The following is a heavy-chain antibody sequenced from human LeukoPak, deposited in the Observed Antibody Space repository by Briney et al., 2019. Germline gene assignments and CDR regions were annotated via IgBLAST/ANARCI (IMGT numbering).Heavy chain of an antibody. CDR3: AKWGGVRSWPEYFQH. J-gene: IGHJ1*01. CDR1: GFTFSSYS. V-gene: IGHV3-48*01. D-gene: IGHD3-10*01. Sequence: GGSLRLSCAAAGFTFSSYSMNWVRQAPGKGLEWVSYISSSSSTIYYADSVKGRFTISRDNAKNSLYLQMNSLRAEDTAVYYCAKWGGVRSWPEYFQHWGQGTLVTVSS. CDR2: ISSSSSTI.